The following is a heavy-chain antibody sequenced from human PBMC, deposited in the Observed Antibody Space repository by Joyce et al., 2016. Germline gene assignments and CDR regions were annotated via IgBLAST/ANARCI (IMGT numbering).Heavy chain of an antibody. D-gene: IGHD3-3*01. J-gene: IGHJ5*02. CDR2: ISYYNGIT. Sequence: QVHLVQSGAEVKKPGASVKVSCKASGYTFNRFGITWVRQAPGRGLEWMGWISYYNGITNDAQNFRDRVNMTRDTSTSTTYMELRSLTSDDTAVYYCARDLFDFWSGYYSDVGRGGFDPWGQGTLVTVSS. V-gene: IGHV1-18*01. CDR3: ARDLFDFWSGYYSDVGRGGFDP. CDR1: GYTFNRFG.